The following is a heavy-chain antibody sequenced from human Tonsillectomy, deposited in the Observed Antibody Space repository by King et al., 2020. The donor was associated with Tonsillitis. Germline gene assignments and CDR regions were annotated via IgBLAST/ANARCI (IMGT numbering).Heavy chain of an antibody. J-gene: IGHJ4*02. Sequence: VQLQESGPGLVKPSETLSLTCTVSGYSISNGYFWGWIRQPPGKGLEWIGSIYHSGNTYYNPSLKSRVTISVDTSKNQFSLKLNSVTAADTAVYYCASIFPMVRGVTVVDYWGQGSRVTVST. CDR3: ASIFPMVRGVTVVDY. D-gene: IGHD3-10*01. V-gene: IGHV4-38-2*02. CDR1: GYSISNGYF. CDR2: IYHSGNT.